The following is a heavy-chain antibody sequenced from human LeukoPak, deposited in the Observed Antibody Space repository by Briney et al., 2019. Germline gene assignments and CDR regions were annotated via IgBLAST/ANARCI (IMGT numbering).Heavy chain of an antibody. CDR2: INPSGGST. D-gene: IGHD6-19*01. V-gene: IGHV1-46*01. Sequence: ASVKVSCKASGYTFTSYYMHWVRQAPGQGLEWMGIINPSGGSTSYALKFQGRVTMTRDTSTSTVYMELSSLRSEDTAVYYCARDQGLSGWYGETTDYWGQGTLVTVSS. CDR3: ARDQGLSGWYGETTDY. CDR1: GYTFTSYY. J-gene: IGHJ4*02.